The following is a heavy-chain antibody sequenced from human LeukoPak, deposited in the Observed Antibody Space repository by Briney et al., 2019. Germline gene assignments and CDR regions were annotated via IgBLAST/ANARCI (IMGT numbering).Heavy chain of an antibody. V-gene: IGHV4-4*07. Sequence: SETLSLTCTVSGGSISSYYWSWIRQPAGKGLEWIGRIYTSGSTNYNPSLESRVTMSLDTSKNQISLELSSVTAADTAVYYCARDRVSGWFGETLTADGLDGWGQGTTVTVSS. CDR2: IYTSGST. J-gene: IGHJ6*01. CDR1: GGSISSYY. CDR3: ARDRVSGWFGETLTADGLDG. D-gene: IGHD3-10*01.